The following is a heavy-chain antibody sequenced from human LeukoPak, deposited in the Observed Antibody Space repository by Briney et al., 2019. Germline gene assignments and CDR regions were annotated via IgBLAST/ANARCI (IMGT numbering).Heavy chain of an antibody. CDR2: ISSSSGHI. CDR1: GFTFSRYS. D-gene: IGHD2-21*02. J-gene: IGHJ3*02. Sequence: GGSLRLSCAASGFTFSRYSMAWVRQVPGKGLEWVSSISSSSGHIYYADSVKGRFTSSRDNAKNSLYLQMNSLRAEDTALYYCAKTPVTATHAFDIWGQGTMVTVSS. V-gene: IGHV3-21*04. CDR3: AKTPVTATHAFDI.